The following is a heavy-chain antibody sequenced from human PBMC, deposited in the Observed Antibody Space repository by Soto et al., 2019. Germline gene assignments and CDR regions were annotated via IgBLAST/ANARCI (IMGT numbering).Heavy chain of an antibody. J-gene: IGHJ6*02. CDR2: INAGNGNT. CDR3: ARDSGSSSWVDLGMDV. D-gene: IGHD6-13*01. Sequence: GASVKVSCKASGYTFTSYAMHWVRQAPGQRLEWMGWINAGNGNTKYSQKFQGRVTITRDTSASTAYMELSSLRSEDTAVYYCARDSGSSSWVDLGMDVWGQGTTVTVSS. CDR1: GYTFTSYA. V-gene: IGHV1-3*01.